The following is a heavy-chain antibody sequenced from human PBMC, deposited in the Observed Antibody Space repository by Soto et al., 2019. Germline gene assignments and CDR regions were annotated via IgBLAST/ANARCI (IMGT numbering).Heavy chain of an antibody. CDR2: ISGSGGST. CDR3: AKSALEYCSSTSCYRGGYYYYGMDV. D-gene: IGHD2-2*02. Sequence: APGKGLEWVSAISGSGGSTYYADSVKGRFTISRDNSKNTLYLQMNSLRAEDTAVYYCAKSALEYCSSTSCYRGGYYYYGMDVWGQGTTVTVSS. V-gene: IGHV3-23*01. J-gene: IGHJ6*02.